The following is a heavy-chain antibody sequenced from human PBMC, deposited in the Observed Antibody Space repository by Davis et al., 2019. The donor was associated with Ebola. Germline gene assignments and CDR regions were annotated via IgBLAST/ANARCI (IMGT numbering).Heavy chain of an antibody. D-gene: IGHD6-6*01. J-gene: IGHJ6*02. CDR3: ARNKRDSSSSLVYYYYGMDV. V-gene: IGHV3-48*02. Sequence: GESLKISCAASGFTFNRYAMTWVRQAPGKGLEWVSYISSSSSTIYYADSVKGRFTISRDNAKNSLYLQMNSLRDEDTAVYYCARNKRDSSSSLVYYYYGMDVWGQGTTVTVSS. CDR1: GFTFNRYA. CDR2: ISSSSSTI.